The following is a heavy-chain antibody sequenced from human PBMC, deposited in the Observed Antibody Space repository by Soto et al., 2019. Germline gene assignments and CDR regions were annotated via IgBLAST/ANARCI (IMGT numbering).Heavy chain of an antibody. Sequence: GGSLRLSCSASGFTFSSYAMHWVRQAPGKGLEYVSAISSNGGSTYYAASVKGRFTISRDNSKNTLYLQMSSLRAEDTAVYYCVTCAYSTQCYYYGMDVWGQGTKVTVSS. J-gene: IGHJ6*02. CDR3: VTCAYSTQCYYYGMDV. V-gene: IGHV3-64D*06. D-gene: IGHD5-18*01. CDR1: GFTFSSYA. CDR2: ISSNGGST.